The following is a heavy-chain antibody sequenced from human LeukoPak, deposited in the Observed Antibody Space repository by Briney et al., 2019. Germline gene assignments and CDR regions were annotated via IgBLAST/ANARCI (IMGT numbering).Heavy chain of an antibody. J-gene: IGHJ5*02. D-gene: IGHD3-16*01. CDR2: ISGSGGST. CDR3: AKVTYDYVWGSYET. Sequence: PGGSLRLSCAASGFTFSSYAMSWVRQAPGKGLEWVSAISGSGGSTYYADSVKGRFTISRDNSKNTLYLQMNSLRAEDTAVYYCAKVTYDYVWGSYETWGQGTLVTVSS. CDR1: GFTFSSYA. V-gene: IGHV3-23*01.